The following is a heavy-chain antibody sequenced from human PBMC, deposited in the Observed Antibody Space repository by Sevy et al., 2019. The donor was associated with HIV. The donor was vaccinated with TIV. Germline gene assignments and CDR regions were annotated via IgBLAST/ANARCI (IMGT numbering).Heavy chain of an antibody. Sequence: GGSLRLSCAASGFTFTTYAMHWVSQAPGKGLDWVAFISYDGTDKYYADSVKGRFTISRDSSKNTLSLQMNSLRAEDTAVYYCARDGITNGXYRGYYFDYWGQGTLVTVSS. J-gene: IGHJ4*02. CDR1: GFTFTTYA. CDR3: ARDGITNGXYRGYYFDY. D-gene: IGHD6-19*01. CDR2: ISYDGTDK. V-gene: IGHV3-30*04.